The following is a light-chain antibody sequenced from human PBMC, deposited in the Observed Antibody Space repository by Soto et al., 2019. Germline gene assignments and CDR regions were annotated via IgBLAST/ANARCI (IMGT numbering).Light chain of an antibody. J-gene: IGLJ1*01. CDR1: RSNIGAGYD. V-gene: IGLV1-40*01. CDR2: NNN. Sequence: QCVLTQPPSGTGAPGQGGTISCTGRRSNIGAGYDVHWYQQLPGTAPKLLIYNNNNRPSGVPDRFSGSKSGTSASLAITGLQAEDEADYYCQSYDSSLSGYVFGTGTKVTVL. CDR3: QSYDSSLSGYV.